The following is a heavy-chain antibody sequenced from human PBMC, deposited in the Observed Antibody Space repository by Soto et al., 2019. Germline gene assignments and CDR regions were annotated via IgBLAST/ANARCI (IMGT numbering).Heavy chain of an antibody. CDR1: GGSISSSSYY. V-gene: IGHV4-39*02. CDR2: IYYSGST. J-gene: IGHJ6*02. Sequence: PSETLSLTCTVSGGSISSSSYYWGWIRQPPGKGLEWIGSIYYSGSTYYNPSLKSRVTISVDTSKNQFSLKLSSVTAADTAVYYCAREPGFPVAVAGGGYYGMDVWGQGTTVTVSS. D-gene: IGHD6-19*01. CDR3: AREPGFPVAVAGGGYYGMDV.